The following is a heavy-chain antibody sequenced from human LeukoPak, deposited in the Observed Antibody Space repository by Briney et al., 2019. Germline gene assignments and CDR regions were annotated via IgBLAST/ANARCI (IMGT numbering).Heavy chain of an antibody. V-gene: IGHV1-18*01. CDR3: ARQAGGYSSGWYQFHFDY. CDR2: VSAYNGNT. CDR1: GYTFTSYG. D-gene: IGHD6-19*01. Sequence: ASVKVSCKASGYTFTSYGISWVRQAPGQGLEWMGWVSAYNGNTNYAQKLQGRVTMTTDTSTSTAYMELRSLRSDDTAVYYCARQAGGYSSGWYQFHFDYWGQGTLVTVSS. J-gene: IGHJ4*02.